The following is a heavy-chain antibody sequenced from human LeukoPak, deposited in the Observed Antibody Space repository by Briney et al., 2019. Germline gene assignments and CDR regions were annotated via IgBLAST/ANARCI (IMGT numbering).Heavy chain of an antibody. V-gene: IGHV3-53*01. J-gene: IGHJ4*02. Sequence: GGSLRLSCAASGFTVSSNDMSWVRQAPGKGLECISVIYSGGSTYYAGSVKGRFTISRDNSKSTLYIQMNSLRAEDTAVYYCARAKPKNMVRGLIMRRESRYYFDYWGQGTLVTVSS. CDR1: GFTVSSND. CDR3: ARAKPKNMVRGLIMRRESRYYFDY. D-gene: IGHD3-10*01. CDR2: IYSGGST.